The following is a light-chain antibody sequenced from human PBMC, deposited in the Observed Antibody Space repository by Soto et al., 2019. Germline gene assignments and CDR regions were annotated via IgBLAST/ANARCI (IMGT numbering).Light chain of an antibody. J-gene: IGLJ2*01. CDR3: QSYDSSLSVV. CDR1: SSNIGAGYD. Sequence: QSVLTQPPSVSGAPGQRVTISCTGSSSNIGAGYDVHWYQQLPGTAPKLLIYGNSNRPSGVPDRFSGSKSGTSASLAITGLKAEDEADYYCQSYDSSLSVVCGGGTKLTVL. CDR2: GNS. V-gene: IGLV1-40*01.